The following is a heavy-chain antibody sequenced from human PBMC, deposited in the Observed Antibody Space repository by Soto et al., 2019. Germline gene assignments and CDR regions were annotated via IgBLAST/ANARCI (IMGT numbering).Heavy chain of an antibody. D-gene: IGHD2-15*01. CDR2: IIPILGEA. V-gene: IGHV1-69*02. CDR1: GGTFSSYT. Sequence: QVQLVQSGAEVKKPGSSVKVSCKASGGTFSSYTISWVRQAPGQGLEWMGRIIPILGEAKYAQKFQGRVTISGEKSPRTPYLELSSRSSEDPAVYSCGSISGDSADGGQGPRVPVSS. J-gene: IGHJ4*02. CDR3: GSISGDSAD.